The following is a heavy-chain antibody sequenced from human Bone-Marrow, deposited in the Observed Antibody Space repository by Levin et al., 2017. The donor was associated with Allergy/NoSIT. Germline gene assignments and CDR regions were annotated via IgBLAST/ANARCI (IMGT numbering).Heavy chain of an antibody. D-gene: IGHD2-15*01. Sequence: SCTVSGDSISSDTYFWGWIRQPPGKGLEWIGSIYYSGSTFYNPSLKSRVTISVDTSKNQFSLKLSSVTAADTAVYYCAKMEEDRYFDLWGRGSLVTVSS. V-gene: IGHV4-39*01. CDR3: AKMEEDRYFDL. CDR2: IYYSGST. CDR1: GDSISSDTYF. J-gene: IGHJ2*01.